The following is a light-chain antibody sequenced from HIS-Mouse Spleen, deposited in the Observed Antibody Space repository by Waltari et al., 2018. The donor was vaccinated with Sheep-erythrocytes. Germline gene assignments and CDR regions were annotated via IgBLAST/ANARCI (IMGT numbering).Light chain of an antibody. CDR2: SNN. Sequence: QSVLTQPPSASGTPGPRVTSSCSGISSNFGSNTVNWYQHLPGTAPKLLIYSNNQRPSGVPDRFSGSKSGTSASLAISGLQSEDEADYYCAAWDDSLNGPVFGGGTKLTVL. CDR3: AAWDDSLNGPV. V-gene: IGLV1-44*01. J-gene: IGLJ2*01. CDR1: SSNFGSNT.